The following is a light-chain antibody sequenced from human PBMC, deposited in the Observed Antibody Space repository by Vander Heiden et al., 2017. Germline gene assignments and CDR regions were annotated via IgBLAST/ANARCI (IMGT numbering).Light chain of an antibody. J-gene: IGLJ2*01. CDR3: YSTDSSGNHSGVV. Sequence: SYELTQPPSVPLSPGQTARLTCSGAALPTKYAFWYQQKPGQAPALVIYEDSKRPCGIPERVSGSSSGTMATLTISGAQVEDEADDDCYSTDSSGNHSGVVFGGGTKLTVL. CDR2: EDS. CDR1: ALPTKY. V-gene: IGLV3-10*01.